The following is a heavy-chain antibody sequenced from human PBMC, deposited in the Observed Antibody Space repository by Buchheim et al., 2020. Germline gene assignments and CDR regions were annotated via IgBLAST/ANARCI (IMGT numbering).Heavy chain of an antibody. D-gene: IGHD2-15*01. V-gene: IGHV3-48*01. CDR1: GFTFSIYS. Sequence: EVQLVESGGGLVQPGGSLRLSCAASGFTFSIYSINWVRLAPGKGLEWVSYISSSGTTTYYADSVKGRFTTSRDNAKNSMYLHMNSLRADDTAVYYCARETRDMATAEYEYWGQGTL. CDR3: ARETRDMATAEYEY. J-gene: IGHJ4*02. CDR2: ISSSGTTT.